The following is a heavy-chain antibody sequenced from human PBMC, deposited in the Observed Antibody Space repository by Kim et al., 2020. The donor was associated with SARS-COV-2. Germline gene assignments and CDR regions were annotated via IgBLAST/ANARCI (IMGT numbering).Heavy chain of an antibody. D-gene: IGHD3-3*01. CDR2: ISGDGGST. J-gene: IGHJ6*02. V-gene: IGHV3-43*02. Sequence: GGSLRLSCAASGFTFDDYAMHWVRQAPGKGLEWVSLISGDGGSTYYADSVKGRFTISRDNSKNSLYLQMNSLRTEDTALYYCAKELRFLEWLLPRYYYYGMDVWGQGTTVTVSS. CDR1: GFTFDDYA. CDR3: AKELRFLEWLLPRYYYYGMDV.